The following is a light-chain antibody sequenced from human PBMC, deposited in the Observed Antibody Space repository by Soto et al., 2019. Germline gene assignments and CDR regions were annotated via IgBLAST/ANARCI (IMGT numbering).Light chain of an antibody. V-gene: IGLV2-8*01. Sequence: QSALTQPPSASGSLGQSVTISCIGSSSDAGGNKFVSWYQQHPDKAPKLIIYAGTRRPAGVPDRFSASQSGNTASLTVSGLQADDEADYFCRSNAGSDNLLFGGGTKLTVL. CDR1: SSDAGGNKF. J-gene: IGLJ2*01. CDR2: AGT. CDR3: RSNAGSDNLL.